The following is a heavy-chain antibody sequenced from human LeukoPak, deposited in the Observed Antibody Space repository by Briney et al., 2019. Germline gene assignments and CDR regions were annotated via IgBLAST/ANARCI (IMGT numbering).Heavy chain of an antibody. D-gene: IGHD3-16*01. CDR1: GGSISSGGYS. V-gene: IGHV4-30-2*01. CDR2: IYHSGST. CDR3: AREVLGGGPLNWFDP. Sequence: SETLSLTCAVSGGSISSGGYSWSWIRQPPGKGLEWIGYIYHSGSTYYNPSLKSRVTISVDGSKNQFSLKLSSVTAADTAVYYCAREVLGGGPLNWFDPWGQGTLVTVSS. J-gene: IGHJ5*02.